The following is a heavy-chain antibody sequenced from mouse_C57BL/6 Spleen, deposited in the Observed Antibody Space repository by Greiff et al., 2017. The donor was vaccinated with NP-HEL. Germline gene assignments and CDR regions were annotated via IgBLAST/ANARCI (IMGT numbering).Heavy chain of an antibody. CDR3: ASYDYDGDY. CDR1: GYSFTGYY. CDR2: INPSTGGT. Sequence: EVQLQESGPELVKPGASVKISCKASGYSFTGYYMNWVKQSPEKGLEWIGEINPSTGGTTYNQKFKAKATLTVDKSSSTAYMQLKSLTSEDSAVYYCASYDYDGDYWGQGTTLTVSS. V-gene: IGHV1-42*01. D-gene: IGHD2-4*01. J-gene: IGHJ2*01.